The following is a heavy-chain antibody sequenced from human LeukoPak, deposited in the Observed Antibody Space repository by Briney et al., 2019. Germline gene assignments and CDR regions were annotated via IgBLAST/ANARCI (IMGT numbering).Heavy chain of an antibody. CDR3: AKRGVVIRVILVGFHKEAYYFDS. CDR2: ILDSGYST. D-gene: IGHD3-22*01. V-gene: IGHV3-23*01. Sequence: GGSLRLSCAASGFTFSSYAMGWVRQAPGKGLEWVSGILDSGYSTYYANSVKGRFTISRDNSNNTLYLQMNSLRAEDTAVYFCAKRGVVIRVILVGFHKEAYYFDSWGQGALVTVSS. J-gene: IGHJ4*02. CDR1: GFTFSSYA.